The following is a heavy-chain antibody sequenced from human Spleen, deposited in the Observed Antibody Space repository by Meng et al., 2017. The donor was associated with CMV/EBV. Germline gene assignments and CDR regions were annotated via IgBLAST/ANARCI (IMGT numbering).Heavy chain of an antibody. CDR3: AKSGGTYCYRVDS. Sequence: PLVQFRAEENMPGPFLQVPCEASGYSLSGYYVHWIRQAPGQGPEWMGRINPDNGDTKESQQFQCRVTITSGTSIRTSYMELTRLKSGDTAVYYCAKSGGTYCYRVDSWGQGTLVTVSS. CDR2: INPDNGDT. CDR1: GYSLSGYY. D-gene: IGHD2-21*01. V-gene: IGHV1-2*06. J-gene: IGHJ4*02.